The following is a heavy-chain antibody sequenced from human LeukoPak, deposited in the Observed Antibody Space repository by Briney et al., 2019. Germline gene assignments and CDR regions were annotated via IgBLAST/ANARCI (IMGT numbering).Heavy chain of an antibody. Sequence: GGSLRLSCAASGFTFSSYSMNWVRQAPGKGLEWVSSISSSSSYIYYADSVKGRFIISRDNAKNSLYLQMNSLRAEDTAVYYCARDPAIRYCSSTSCLGPPSIDYWGQGTLVTVSS. J-gene: IGHJ4*02. CDR3: ARDPAIRYCSSTSCLGPPSIDY. V-gene: IGHV3-21*01. CDR1: GFTFSSYS. D-gene: IGHD2-2*01. CDR2: ISSSSSYI.